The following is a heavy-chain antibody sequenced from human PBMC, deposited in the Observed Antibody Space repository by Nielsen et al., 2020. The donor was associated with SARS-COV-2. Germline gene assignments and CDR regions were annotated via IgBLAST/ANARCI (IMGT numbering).Heavy chain of an antibody. CDR1: GYTFTGYY. J-gene: IGHJ6*02. D-gene: IGHD6-19*01. Sequence: ASVKVSCKASGYTFTGYYMHWVRQAPGQGLEWMGIINPSGGSTSYAQKFQGRVTMTRDTSISTAYMELSRLRSDDTAVYYCASGRIAVAGTNVGDPVDVWGQGTTVTVSS. CDR2: INPSGGST. CDR3: ASGRIAVAGTNVGDPVDV. V-gene: IGHV1-2*02.